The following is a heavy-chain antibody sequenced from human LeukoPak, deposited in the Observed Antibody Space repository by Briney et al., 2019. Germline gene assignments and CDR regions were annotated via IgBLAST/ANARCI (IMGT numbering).Heavy chain of an antibody. Sequence: ASVKVSCKASGYTFTGYYMHWVRQAPGQGLEWMGWINPNSGGTNYAQKFQGWVTMTRDTSISTAYMELSRLRSDDTAVYYCARGGGGSSSGYYSLHYYYYYMDVWGKGTTVTVSS. CDR1: GYTFTGYY. V-gene: IGHV1-2*04. CDR3: ARGGGGSSSGYYSLHYYYYYMDV. J-gene: IGHJ6*03. CDR2: INPNSGGT. D-gene: IGHD3-22*01.